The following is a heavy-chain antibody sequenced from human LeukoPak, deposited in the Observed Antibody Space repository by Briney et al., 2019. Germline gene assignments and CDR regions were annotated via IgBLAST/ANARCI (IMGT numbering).Heavy chain of an antibody. CDR3: AKDGGYNFEDYYYGMDV. CDR1: GFTFSSYG. CDR2: ISYDGSNK. D-gene: IGHD5-24*01. Sequence: GGSLRLSCAASGFTFSSYGMHWVRQAPGKGLEWVAVISYDGSNKYYADSVKGRFTISRDNSKNTLYLQMNSLRAEDTAVYYCAKDGGYNFEDYYYGMDVWGQGTTVTVSS. V-gene: IGHV3-30*18. J-gene: IGHJ6*02.